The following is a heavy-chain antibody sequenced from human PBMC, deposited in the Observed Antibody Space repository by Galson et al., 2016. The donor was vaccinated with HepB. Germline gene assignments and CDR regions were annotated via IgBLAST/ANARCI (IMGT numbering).Heavy chain of an antibody. V-gene: IGHV3-9*01. CDR1: GFTFGDYA. J-gene: IGHJ6*02. CDR2: ISWNSGSI. D-gene: IGHD4-17*01. Sequence: SLRLSCAVSGFTFGDYAMHWVRQAPGKGLEWVSGISWNSGSIGYSDSVKGRFTISRDNAKNSLYLLMNSLRAEDTALYYCAKDIDYGDYYYGRDVWGQGTTVTVSS. CDR3: AKDIDYGDYYYGRDV.